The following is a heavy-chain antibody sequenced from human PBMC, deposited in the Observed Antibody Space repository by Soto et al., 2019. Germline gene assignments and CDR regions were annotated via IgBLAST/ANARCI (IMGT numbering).Heavy chain of an antibody. D-gene: IGHD2-2*01. CDR2: INPANGET. CDR1: GYPLTIGA. Sequence: QVQLVQSGAEVKEPGASVKVSCKASGYPLTIGAIHWVRQAPGQGLEWMGWINPANGETRFSQRFQGRVTITRDTSASTVYMELSSLKFEDTAIFYCARDDAGGGAKYWGQGSLVTVSS. CDR3: ARDDAGGGAKY. J-gene: IGHJ4*02. V-gene: IGHV1-3*01.